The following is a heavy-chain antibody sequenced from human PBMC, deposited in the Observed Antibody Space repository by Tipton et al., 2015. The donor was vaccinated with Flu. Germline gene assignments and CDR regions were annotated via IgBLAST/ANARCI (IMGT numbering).Heavy chain of an antibody. CDR1: GFSFSSYW. Sequence: AVSGFSFSSYWMNWVRQAPGKGLEWVAKIKQDGSEKYYVDSVKSRFTISRDNAKNSLYLQMNSLRAEDTAVYFCARSSYSSSWFFDYWGQGTLVTVSS. V-gene: IGHV3-7*01. D-gene: IGHD6-13*01. CDR2: IKQDGSEK. J-gene: IGHJ4*02. CDR3: ARSSYSSSWFFDY.